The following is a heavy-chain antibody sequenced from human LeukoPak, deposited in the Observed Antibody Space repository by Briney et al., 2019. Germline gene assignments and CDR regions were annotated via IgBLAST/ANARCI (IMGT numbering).Heavy chain of an antibody. CDR2: ISSSGSTI. CDR1: GFTFSSYW. CDR3: ARDRHRIYYGSGSYPDY. D-gene: IGHD3-10*01. V-gene: IGHV3-48*04. J-gene: IGHJ4*02. Sequence: PGGSLRLSCAASGFTFSSYWMSWVRQAPGKGLEWVSYISSSGSTIYYADSVKGRFTISRDNAKNSLYLQMNSLRAEDTAVYYCARDRHRIYYGSGSYPDYWGQGTLVTVSS.